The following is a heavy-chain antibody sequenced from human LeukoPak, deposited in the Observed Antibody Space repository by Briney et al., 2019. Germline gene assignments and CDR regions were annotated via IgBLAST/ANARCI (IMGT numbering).Heavy chain of an antibody. Sequence: SQTLSLTCTVSGGSISSGDYYWRWIRQPPGKGLEWIGYIYYSGSTYYNPSLKSRVTISVDTSKNQFSLKLSSVTAADTAVYYCARDLLNEGNHLDYWGQGTLVTVSS. J-gene: IGHJ4*02. CDR2: IYYSGST. V-gene: IGHV4-30-4*01. CDR1: GGSISSGDYY. D-gene: IGHD4-23*01. CDR3: ARDLLNEGNHLDY.